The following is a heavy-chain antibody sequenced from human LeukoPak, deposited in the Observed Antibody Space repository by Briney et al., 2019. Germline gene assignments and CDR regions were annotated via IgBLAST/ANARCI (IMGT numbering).Heavy chain of an antibody. V-gene: IGHV3-23*01. CDR3: AKEKLGYCSGSSCYSTYYFDY. D-gene: IGHD2-2*01. CDR1: GFTFNSYA. J-gene: IGHJ4*02. Sequence: GRSLRLSCAASGFTFNSYAMSWVRQAPGKGLEWVSAIVDSGAGTYYADSVKGRFTISRDNSKNTLYLQMNSLRAEDTAVYYCAKEKLGYCSGSSCYSTYYFDYWGQGTLVTVSS. CDR2: IVDSGAGT.